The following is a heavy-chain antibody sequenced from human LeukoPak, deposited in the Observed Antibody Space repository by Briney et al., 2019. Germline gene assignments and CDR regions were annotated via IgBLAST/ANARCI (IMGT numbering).Heavy chain of an antibody. D-gene: IGHD6-19*01. J-gene: IGHJ4*02. V-gene: IGHV4-34*01. CDR1: GGSFSGYY. CDR3: ARSVGVAGINY. Sequence: SETLSLTCAVYGGSFSGYYWSWIRQPPGKGLEWIGEINHSGSTNYNPSLKSRVTISVDTSKNQFSLKLSSVTAADTAVYYCARSVGVAGINYWGQGTLVTVSS. CDR2: INHSGST.